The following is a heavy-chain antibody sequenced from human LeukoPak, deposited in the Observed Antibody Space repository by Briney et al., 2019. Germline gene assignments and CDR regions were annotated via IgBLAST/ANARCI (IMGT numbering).Heavy chain of an antibody. CDR1: GGSITTYY. J-gene: IGHJ4*02. V-gene: IGHV4-59*08. CDR2: ICNSGNT. Sequence: SETLSLTCTVSGGSITTYYWSWIRQPPGKGLEWIGYICNSGNTNYNPSLKSRVTISVDTSKNQFSLKLSSVTAADTAVYYCARHEGTIFGVVTHFDYWGQGTLVTVSS. D-gene: IGHD3-3*01. CDR3: ARHEGTIFGVVTHFDY.